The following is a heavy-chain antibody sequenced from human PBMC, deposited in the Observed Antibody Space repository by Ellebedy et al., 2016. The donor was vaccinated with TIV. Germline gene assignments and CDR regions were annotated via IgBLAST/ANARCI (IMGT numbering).Heavy chain of an antibody. CDR2: INFSGRT. CDR1: GDSISSSNW. Sequence: SETLSLTCAVSGDSISSSNWWTWLRKPQGKGLEWIGSINFSGRTYYNPSLKSRLTISIDTSRDQFSLKLNSVTAADTAVYYCARGSASFSDYWGQGILVTVSS. V-gene: IGHV4-4*02. CDR3: ARGSASFSDY. J-gene: IGHJ4*02. D-gene: IGHD1-26*01.